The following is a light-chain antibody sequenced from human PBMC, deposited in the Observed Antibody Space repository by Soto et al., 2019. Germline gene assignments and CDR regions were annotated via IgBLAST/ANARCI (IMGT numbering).Light chain of an antibody. Sequence: EIVLTQSPATLSLSPGERATLSCRASPSVANFVAWYQQKPGQAPRLLIYAASTRATGIPARFSGSGSGTEFTLTISSLQSEDFAVYYCQQYNNWSFGQGTRLEI. CDR1: PSVANF. CDR2: AAS. J-gene: IGKJ5*01. CDR3: QQYNNWS. V-gene: IGKV3-15*01.